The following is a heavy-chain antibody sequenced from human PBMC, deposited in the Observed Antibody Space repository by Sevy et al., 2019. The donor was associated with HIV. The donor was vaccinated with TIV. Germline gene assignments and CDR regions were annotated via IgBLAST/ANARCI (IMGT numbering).Heavy chain of an antibody. CDR2: FDPEDGER. CDR3: AATREYYYGNSSYFDY. J-gene: IGHJ4*02. D-gene: IGHD3-22*01. Sequence: ASVKVSCKVSGKSLTRLSTHWVRQAPGKGLEWMGSFDPEDGERIYAHKFQGRVTMSEDTSTDTASMDLSRLRSDDTAAYYCAATREYYYGNSSYFDYWGQGTLVTVSS. CDR1: GKSLTRLS. V-gene: IGHV1-24*01.